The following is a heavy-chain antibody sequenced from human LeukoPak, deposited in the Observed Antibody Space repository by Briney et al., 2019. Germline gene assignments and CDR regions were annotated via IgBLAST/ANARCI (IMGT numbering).Heavy chain of an antibody. CDR1: GYTLTELS. Sequence: ASVKVSCKVSGYTLTELSMHWVRQAPGKGLEWMGGFDPEDGETIYAQKFQGRVTMTEDTSTDTAYMELSSLRSEDTAVYYCASLKNYYDSSGYLVTDAFDIWGQGTMVTVSS. D-gene: IGHD3-22*01. V-gene: IGHV1-24*01. CDR3: ASLKNYYDSSGYLVTDAFDI. J-gene: IGHJ3*02. CDR2: FDPEDGET.